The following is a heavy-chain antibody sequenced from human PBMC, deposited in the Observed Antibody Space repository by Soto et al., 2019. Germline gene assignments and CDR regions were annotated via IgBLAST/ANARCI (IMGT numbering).Heavy chain of an antibody. V-gene: IGHV5-10-1*01. Sequence: PGESLKISCKGSGYSFTSFWISWVRQMPGKGLEWMGRIDPSDSYTNYGPSFQGHVTISADKSISTAYLQWSSLKASDTALYCCARRYYYYYGMDVWGQGTTVTVSS. J-gene: IGHJ6*02. CDR1: GYSFTSFW. CDR3: ARRYYYYYGMDV. D-gene: IGHD1-20*01. CDR2: IDPSDSYT.